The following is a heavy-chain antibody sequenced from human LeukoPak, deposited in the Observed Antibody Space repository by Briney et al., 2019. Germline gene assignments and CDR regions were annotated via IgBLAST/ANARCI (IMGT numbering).Heavy chain of an antibody. Sequence: GGSLRLSCAASGFTFSSYGVHWVRQAPGKGLEWVAVISYDGSNKYYADSVKGRFTISRDNSKNTLYLQMNSLRAEDTAVYYCAKGEGSGSYYDIFYYYYGMDVWGKGTTVTVSS. CDR2: ISYDGSNK. D-gene: IGHD3-10*01. CDR3: AKGEGSGSYYDIFYYYYGMDV. V-gene: IGHV3-30*18. J-gene: IGHJ6*04. CDR1: GFTFSSYG.